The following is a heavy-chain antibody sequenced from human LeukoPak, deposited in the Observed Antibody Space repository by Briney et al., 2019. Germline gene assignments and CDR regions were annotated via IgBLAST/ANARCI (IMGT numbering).Heavy chain of an antibody. V-gene: IGHV4-31*03. CDR3: AGHRRNRYCSSTSCLINWFDP. CDR2: IYYSGST. Sequence: PSQTLSLTRTVSGDSISSGGYYCSWIRQHPGKGLEWNGYIYYSGSTYNNPPLKSRVTISVDTSKNQFSLKLSSVTAADTAVYYCAGHRRNRYCSSTSCLINWFDPWGQGTLVTVSS. CDR1: GDSISSGGYY. D-gene: IGHD2-2*01. J-gene: IGHJ5*02.